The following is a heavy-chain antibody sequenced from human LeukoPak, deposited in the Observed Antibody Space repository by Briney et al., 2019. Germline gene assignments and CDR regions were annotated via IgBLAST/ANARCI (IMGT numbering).Heavy chain of an antibody. J-gene: IGHJ6*02. D-gene: IGHD2-2*02. CDR3: ARGGTELLYDHYYYYGMDV. CDR2: IYHSGST. V-gene: IGHV4-4*02. CDR1: GGSISSSNW. Sequence: SETLSLTCAVSGGSISSSNWWSWVRQPPGKGLEWIGEIYHSGSTNYNPSLKSRVTISVDTSKNQFSLKLSSVTAADTAVYYCARGGTELLYDHYYYYGMDVWGQGTTVTVSS.